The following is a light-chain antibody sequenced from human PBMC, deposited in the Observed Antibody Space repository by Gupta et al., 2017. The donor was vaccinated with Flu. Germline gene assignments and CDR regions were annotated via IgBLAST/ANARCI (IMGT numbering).Light chain of an antibody. Sequence: IQRTRSPSSVCPSVGDRVTITCRASQSISSCLNWYQQKPGKAPKLLFYAASSLQSGVPSRFSCSGSRTDFTLTLSSLQPEDFATYYCHQSYSTPRTFGQWTKLEIK. CDR3: HQSYSTPRT. CDR2: AAS. CDR1: QSISSC. J-gene: IGKJ2*01. V-gene: IGKV1-39*01.